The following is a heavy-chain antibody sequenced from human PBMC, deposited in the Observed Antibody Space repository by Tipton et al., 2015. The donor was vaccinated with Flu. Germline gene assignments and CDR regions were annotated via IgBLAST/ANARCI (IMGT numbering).Heavy chain of an antibody. CDR1: GYSISRGYY. Sequence: TLSLTCAVSGYSISRGYYWGWIRQPPGKGLEWIGSIYHNGDIHSNPSLKSRVSILVDTSNNRFSLNLTSVTAADTAVYYCARAEIGDFDYWGQGTLVTVSS. J-gene: IGHJ4*02. V-gene: IGHV4-38-2*01. CDR2: IYHNGDI. D-gene: IGHD2/OR15-2a*01. CDR3: ARAEIGDFDY.